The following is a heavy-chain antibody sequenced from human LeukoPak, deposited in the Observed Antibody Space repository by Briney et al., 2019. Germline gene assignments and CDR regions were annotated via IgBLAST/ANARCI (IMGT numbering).Heavy chain of an antibody. Sequence: GGSVRLSCVASGFTFNNYAMSWVRQAPGKGLEWVSGISISGDGTYYADSVKGRFTISRDKSYNTLYLQMNSLRAEDTAVYYCVRAAPRDCSSTSCSLFDNWGQGTLVTVSS. CDR1: GFTFNNYA. D-gene: IGHD2-2*01. V-gene: IGHV3-23*01. J-gene: IGHJ4*02. CDR2: ISISGDGT. CDR3: VRAAPRDCSSTSCSLFDN.